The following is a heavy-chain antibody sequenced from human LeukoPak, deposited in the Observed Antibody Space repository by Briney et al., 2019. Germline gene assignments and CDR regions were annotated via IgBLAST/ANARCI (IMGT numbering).Heavy chain of an antibody. Sequence: GGSLRLSCAASELTLSDCYMSWIRQAPGKGLECVAYIYPGGGVIYYADSVKGRFTISRDNTKNSLYLQMSSLRAEDTAIYYCARDYHNKGHDYWGPGTLVTVSS. J-gene: IGHJ4*02. D-gene: IGHD2/OR15-2a*01. CDR3: ARDYHNKGHDY. CDR1: ELTLSDCY. V-gene: IGHV3-11*01. CDR2: IYPGGGVI.